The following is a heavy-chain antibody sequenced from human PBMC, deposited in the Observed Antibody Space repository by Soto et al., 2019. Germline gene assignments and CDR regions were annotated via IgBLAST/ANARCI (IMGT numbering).Heavy chain of an antibody. D-gene: IGHD3-22*01. Sequence: PSETLSLTCTVSGGSISSGDYYWSWIRQPPGKGLEWIGYIYYSGSTYYNPSLKSRVTISVDTSKNQFSLKLSSVTAADTAVYYCARDSFGSGYYGYWGQGTLVTVSS. CDR3: ARDSFGSGYYGY. CDR1: GGSISSGDYY. J-gene: IGHJ4*02. V-gene: IGHV4-30-4*01. CDR2: IYYSGST.